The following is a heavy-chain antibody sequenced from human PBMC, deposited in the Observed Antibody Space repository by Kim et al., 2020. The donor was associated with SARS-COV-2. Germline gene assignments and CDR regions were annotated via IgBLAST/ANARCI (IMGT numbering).Heavy chain of an antibody. Sequence: LKARATISVDTSKNQFSLKLSSVTAADTAVYYCARPVTSRSYSSSWYFDYWGQGTLVTVSS. CDR3: ARPVTSRSYSSSWYFDY. J-gene: IGHJ4*02. D-gene: IGHD6-13*01. V-gene: IGHV4-39*01.